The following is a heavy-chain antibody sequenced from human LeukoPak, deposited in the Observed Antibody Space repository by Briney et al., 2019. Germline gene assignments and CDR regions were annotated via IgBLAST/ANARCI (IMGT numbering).Heavy chain of an antibody. V-gene: IGHV1-2*02. D-gene: IGHD6-13*01. J-gene: IGHJ4*02. CDR1: GYTFTGYY. Sequence: ASVKVSCKASGYTFTGYYIHWVRQAPGQGLEWMGWINPNSGGTNYAQKFQGRVTMTRDTSISTAYMELSRLRSDDTAVYYCAREDSYSSSWWGCFDYWGQGTLVTVSS. CDR3: AREDSYSSSWWGCFDY. CDR2: INPNSGGT.